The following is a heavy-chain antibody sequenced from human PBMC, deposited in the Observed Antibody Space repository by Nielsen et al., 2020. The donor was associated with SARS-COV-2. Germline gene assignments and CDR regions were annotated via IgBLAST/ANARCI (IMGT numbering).Heavy chain of an antibody. CDR3: ASQGNPDYFDFDY. D-gene: IGHD2/OR15-2a*01. CDR2: IIPIFGTA. J-gene: IGHJ4*02. V-gene: IGHV1-69*13. CDR1: GGTFSSYA. Sequence: SVKVSCKASGGTFSSYAISWVRQAPGQGLEWMGGIIPIFGTANYAQKFQGRVTITADESTSTAYMVLSRLRSDDTAVYYCASQGNPDYFDFDYWGQGTLVTVSS.